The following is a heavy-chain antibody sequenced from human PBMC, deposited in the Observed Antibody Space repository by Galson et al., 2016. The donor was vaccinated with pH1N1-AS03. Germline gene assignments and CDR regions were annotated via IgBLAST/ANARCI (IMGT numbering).Heavy chain of an antibody. D-gene: IGHD3-10*01. J-gene: IGHJ5*01. CDR3: AKMLRGITAVGFES. CDR2: ISKDARGK. CDR1: GFTFSDSG. Sequence: SLRLSYAASGFTFSDSGMHWVRQPPGKGLEWVAVISKDARGKFYADSVKGRFTISRDNSNNTVYLHMNSLRTEDTAVYYCAKMLRGITAVGFESWGQGILVIVSS. V-gene: IGHV3-30*18.